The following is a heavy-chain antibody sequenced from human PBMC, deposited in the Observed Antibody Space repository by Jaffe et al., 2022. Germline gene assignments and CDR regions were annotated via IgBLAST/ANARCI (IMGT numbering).Heavy chain of an antibody. V-gene: IGHV3-23*01. D-gene: IGHD2-15*01. CDR3: AKASGYCSGGSCYSDLAY. CDR2: ISGSGGST. CDR1: GFTFSSYA. Sequence: EVQLLESGGGLVQPGGSLRLSCAASGFTFSSYAMSWVRQAPGKGLEWVSAISGSGGSTYYADSVKGRFTISRDNSKNTLYLQMNSLRAEDTAVYYCAKASGYCSGGSCYSDLAYWGQGTLVTVSS. J-gene: IGHJ4*02.